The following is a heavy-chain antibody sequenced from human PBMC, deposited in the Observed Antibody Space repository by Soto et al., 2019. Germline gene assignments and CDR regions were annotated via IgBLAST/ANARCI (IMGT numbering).Heavy chain of an antibody. CDR2: ISDSGGRT. V-gene: IGHV3-23*01. Sequence: EVQLLEAGGGLVQPGGSLRLSCAASGFTFSSYGMTWVRQAPGKGLEWVSRISDSGGRTYYADSVKGRFSISRHNSKNTVFLQMNSLRAEDTAVYFCAKDHCSGGNCYRNWFDPWGQGTLVTVSS. CDR1: GFTFSSYG. J-gene: IGHJ5*02. D-gene: IGHD2-15*01. CDR3: AKDHCSGGNCYRNWFDP.